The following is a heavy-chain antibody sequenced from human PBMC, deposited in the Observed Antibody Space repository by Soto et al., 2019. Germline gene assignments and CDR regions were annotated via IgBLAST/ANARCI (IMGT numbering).Heavy chain of an antibody. CDR3: ARHLAAGDA. J-gene: IGHJ5*02. CDR2: INPTGGST. D-gene: IGHD6-13*01. Sequence: QVQLVQSGAEVKKPGASVKVSCKASGYTFINYYIHWVRQAPGHGLEWMAIINPTGGSTNYEQKCAGSYTLTSDTAPSTVYMRPSSSTSEDTAMPNCARHLAAGDAWGQGTLVTASS. V-gene: IGHV1-46*01. CDR1: GYTFINYY.